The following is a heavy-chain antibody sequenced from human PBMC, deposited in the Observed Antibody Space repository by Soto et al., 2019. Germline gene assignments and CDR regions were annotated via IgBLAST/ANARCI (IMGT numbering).Heavy chain of an antibody. CDR3: ARDFGCSSTRCSDY. CDR1: GFTVSSYA. J-gene: IGHJ4*02. CDR2: ISYDGSNR. V-gene: IGHV3-30-3*01. D-gene: IGHD2-2*01. Sequence: GGSLRRSCAASGFTVSSYAMHWGRQAPGKGLEWVAVISYDGSNRYYADSVNGRFTISRDNSKNTLYLQMNSLRAEDTAVYYCARDFGCSSTRCSDYWGQGTLVTVSS.